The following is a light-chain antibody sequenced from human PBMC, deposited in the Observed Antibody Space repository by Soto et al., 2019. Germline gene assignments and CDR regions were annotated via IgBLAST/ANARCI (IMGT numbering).Light chain of an antibody. Sequence: QSVLTQPRALSGSPGQGVTISCTGPTIGSHSFVSWYQDRPDKVPKLLIYDVSQRPSGIPDRFSGSRSANTASLTISGLQADDAAAYYCCSYTGNKVFVFGTGTKVTVL. CDR3: CSYTGNKVFV. J-gene: IGLJ1*01. CDR1: TIGSHSF. V-gene: IGLV2-11*01. CDR2: DVS.